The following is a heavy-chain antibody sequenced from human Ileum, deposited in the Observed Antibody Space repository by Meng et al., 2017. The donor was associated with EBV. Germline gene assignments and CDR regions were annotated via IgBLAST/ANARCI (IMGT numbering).Heavy chain of an antibody. CDR3: ARDSVRAAGSYCDY. CDR1: SFPVTEWV. Sequence: LEQFGEEVKQPQLSFKVSCYASSFPVTEWVRQCARQAPERRREWRGWISVGTGGTEFSQNLQSSAAITWDTSASKACMQMSSLRSEDTAVYYCARDSVRAAGSYCDYWGQGALVTVSS. J-gene: IGHJ4*02. V-gene: IGHV1-3*01. CDR2: ISVGTGGT. D-gene: IGHD6-13*01.